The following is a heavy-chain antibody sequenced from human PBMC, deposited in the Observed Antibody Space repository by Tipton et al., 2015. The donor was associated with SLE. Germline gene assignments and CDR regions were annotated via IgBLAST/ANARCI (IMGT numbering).Heavy chain of an antibody. CDR1: GYSFTNYW. CDR3: GRETTPNGGAYGLDV. V-gene: IGHV5-51*03. D-gene: IGHD4-11*01. Sequence: VQLVQSGAEVGKPGESLKISCKASGYSFTNYWIAWVRQMPGKGLEWMGITYPGTSDTRYSPSFQGQVTISTDNSISTAYLQWSSLEASDSAMYYCGRETTPNGGAYGLDVWGQGTTVSVSS. J-gene: IGHJ6*02. CDR2: TYPGTSDT.